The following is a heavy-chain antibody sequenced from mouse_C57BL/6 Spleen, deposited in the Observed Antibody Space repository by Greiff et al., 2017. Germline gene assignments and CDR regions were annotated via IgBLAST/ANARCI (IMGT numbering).Heavy chain of an antibody. CDR3: ARGAITTVVADY. CDR2: IYPGDGDT. CDR1: GYAFSSYW. V-gene: IGHV1-80*01. J-gene: IGHJ2*01. Sequence: VKLVESGAELVKPGASVKISCKASGYAFSSYWMNWVKQRPGKGLEWIGQIYPGDGDTNYNGKFKGKATLTADKSSSTAYMQLSSLTSEDSAVYFCARGAITTVVADYWGQGTTLTVSS. D-gene: IGHD1-1*01.